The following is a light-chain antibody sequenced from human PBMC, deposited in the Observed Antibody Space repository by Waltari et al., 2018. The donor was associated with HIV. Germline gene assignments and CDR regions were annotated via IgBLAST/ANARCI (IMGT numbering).Light chain of an antibody. CDR2: EVT. V-gene: IGLV2-14*01. CDR3: SSYTTSSTVV. CDR1: SADVGAYNY. J-gene: IGLJ2*01. Sequence: QSALTQPASVSGSPGQSITISCAGTSADVGAYNYVSWYQQHPGKAPKLMIYEVTDRPSGVSKRFSGSKSGNTASLTISGLQAEDEADYYCSSYTTSSTVVFGGGTKLTVL.